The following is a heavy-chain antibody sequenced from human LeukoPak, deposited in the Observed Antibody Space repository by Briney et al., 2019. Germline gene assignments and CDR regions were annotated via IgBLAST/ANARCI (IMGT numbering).Heavy chain of an antibody. CDR2: IKGDGSEK. CDR3: TTFNSGYALDY. Sequence: PGGSLRLSCAASGFTFSNFWMSWVRQAPGKGLEWVANIKGDGSEKYHVDSVKGRFTISRDNAKNSLYLQMNSLRAEDTAVYYCTTFNSGYALDYWGQGTLVTVSS. D-gene: IGHD5-12*01. V-gene: IGHV3-7*05. J-gene: IGHJ4*02. CDR1: GFTFSNFW.